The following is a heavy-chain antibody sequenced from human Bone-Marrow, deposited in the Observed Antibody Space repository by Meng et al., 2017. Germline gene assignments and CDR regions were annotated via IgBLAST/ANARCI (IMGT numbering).Heavy chain of an antibody. CDR2: IKRNSDGGTI. D-gene: IGHD6-13*01. J-gene: IGHJ4*02. Sequence: QLVGSGGGLVKPGGSLRLSCVASGLSFTDAWMSWVRQAPGKGLEWVGRIKRNSDGGTIDYAAPVKGRFTISRDDSKNTLYLQMDSLITEDTAVYFCATGAAAADHWGQGTLVTVSS. V-gene: IGHV3-15*01. CDR1: GLSFTDAW. CDR3: ATGAAAADH.